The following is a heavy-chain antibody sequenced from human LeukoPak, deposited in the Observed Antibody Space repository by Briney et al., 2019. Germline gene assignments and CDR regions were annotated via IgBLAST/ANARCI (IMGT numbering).Heavy chain of an antibody. CDR1: GFSFSRAW. D-gene: IGHD3-3*01. V-gene: IGHV3-15*01. J-gene: IGHJ5*02. CDR2: IKTKTEGETT. CDR3: TTGISISGVVVDP. Sequence: PGGSLRLSCVASGFSFSRAWMSWVRQAPGQGMEWDGHIKTKTEGETTGYAAPVKGRFTISRNDSKNTLYLQMDSLKTEDTAVYYCTTGISISGVVVDPWGQGTLVTVSS.